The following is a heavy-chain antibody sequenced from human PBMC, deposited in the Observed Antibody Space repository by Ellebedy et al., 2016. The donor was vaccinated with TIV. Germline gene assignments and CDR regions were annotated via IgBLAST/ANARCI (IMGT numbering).Heavy chain of an antibody. CDR1: GFTFSSYA. J-gene: IGHJ6*02. CDR2: ISGSGGST. V-gene: IGHV3-23*01. D-gene: IGHD2-15*01. CDR3: ARGPGGYCSGGSCYQEDGMDV. Sequence: GGSLRLSXAASGFTFSSYAMSWVRQAPGKGLEWVSAISGSGGSTYYADSVKGRFTISRDNSKNTLYLQMNSLRAEDTAVYYCARGPGGYCSGGSCYQEDGMDVWGQGTTVTVS.